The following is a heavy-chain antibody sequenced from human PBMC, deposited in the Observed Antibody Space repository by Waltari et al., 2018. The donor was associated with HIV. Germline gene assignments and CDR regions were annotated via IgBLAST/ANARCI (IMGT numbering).Heavy chain of an antibody. J-gene: IGHJ6*02. V-gene: IGHV3-30*18. CDR3: AKDRVGMDV. CDR1: GFTFSSYG. Sequence: QVQVVESGGGVVQPGRSLRLSCTASGFTFSSYGMHWVRQAPGKGLEWVAVISHEGAKYYADSVKGRITVSRDNSENTVYLQMNSLRPEDTAVYYCAKDRVGMDVWGQGP. D-gene: IGHD3-10*01. CDR2: ISHEGAK.